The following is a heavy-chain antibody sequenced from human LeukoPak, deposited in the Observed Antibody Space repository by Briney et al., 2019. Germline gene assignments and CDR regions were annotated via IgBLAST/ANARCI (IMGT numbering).Heavy chain of an antibody. J-gene: IGHJ4*02. D-gene: IGHD3-9*01. CDR3: AREHDVLTGFGFDY. CDR1: GYTFNTYA. Sequence: AASVKVSCKASGYTFNTYAIQWVRQAPGQRLEWLGWINVATGNTKYSQKFQDRLTISRDTSASIAYMELSRLRSEDTAVYFCAREHDVLTGFGFDYWGQGTPVTVSS. V-gene: IGHV1-3*01. CDR2: INVATGNT.